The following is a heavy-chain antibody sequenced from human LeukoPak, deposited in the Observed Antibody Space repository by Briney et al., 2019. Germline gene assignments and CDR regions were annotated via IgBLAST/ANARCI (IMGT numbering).Heavy chain of an antibody. CDR1: GFTFSSYA. CDR3: AKGGASVTRYVDY. J-gene: IGHJ4*02. V-gene: IGHV3-23*01. D-gene: IGHD4-17*01. Sequence: PGGSLRLSCAASGFTFSSYAMNWVRQAPGKGLEWVSAITGSGGRACYADSVKGRFTISRDNSQNTLYLQMNSLRPEDTAVYYCAKGGASVTRYVDYWGQGTLVTVSP. CDR2: ITGSGGRA.